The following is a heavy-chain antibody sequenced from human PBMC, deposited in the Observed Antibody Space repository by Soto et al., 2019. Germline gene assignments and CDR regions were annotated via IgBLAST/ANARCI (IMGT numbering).Heavy chain of an antibody. J-gene: IGHJ4*02. D-gene: IGHD6-13*01. Sequence: PSETLSLTCAVYGGSFSGYYWSWIRQPPGKGLEWIGEINHSGSTNYNPSLKSRVTISVDTSKNQFSLKLSSVTAADTAVYYCARGTSWQLPFDYWGQGTLVTVSS. V-gene: IGHV4-34*01. CDR1: GGSFSGYY. CDR2: INHSGST. CDR3: ARGTSWQLPFDY.